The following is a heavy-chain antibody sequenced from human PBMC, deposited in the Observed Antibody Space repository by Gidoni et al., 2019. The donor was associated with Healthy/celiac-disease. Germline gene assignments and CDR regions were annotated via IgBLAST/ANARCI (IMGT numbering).Heavy chain of an antibody. V-gene: IGHV3-33*01. CDR1: GFTFSSYG. J-gene: IGHJ6*02. Sequence: QVQLVESGGGVVQPGRSLRLSCAASGFTFSSYGMHWVRQAPGKGLEWVAVIWYDGSNKYYADSVKGRFTISRDNSKNTLYLQMNSLRAEDTAVYYCARPTRLRGRVLSVYYGMDVWGQGTTVTVSS. D-gene: IGHD5-12*01. CDR3: ARPTRLRGRVLSVYYGMDV. CDR2: IWYDGSNK.